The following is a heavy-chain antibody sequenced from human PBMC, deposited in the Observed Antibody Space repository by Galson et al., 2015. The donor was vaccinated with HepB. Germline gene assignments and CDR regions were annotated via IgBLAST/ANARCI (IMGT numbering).Heavy chain of an antibody. CDR3: ARGGGVPIPGTYYFDY. CDR1: GFTFSDYY. D-gene: IGHD3-16*01. Sequence: SLRLSCAASGFTFSDYYMSWIRQAPGKGLEWVSYISSSSSYTNYADSVKGRFTISRDNAKNSLYLQMNSLRAEDTAVYYCARGGGVPIPGTYYFDYWGQGTLVTVSS. CDR2: ISSSSSYT. J-gene: IGHJ4*02. V-gene: IGHV3-11*05.